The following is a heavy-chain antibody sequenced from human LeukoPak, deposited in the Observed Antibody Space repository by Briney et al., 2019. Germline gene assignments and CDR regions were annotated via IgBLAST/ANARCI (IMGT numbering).Heavy chain of an antibody. J-gene: IGHJ4*02. CDR1: GFTFSSHW. D-gene: IGHD3-10*01. V-gene: IGHV3-7*01. Sequence: GGSLRLSCAASGFTFSSHWMSWVRQAPGKGLEWVANIKQGGSEKYYVDSVKGRFTISRDNAKNSLYLQMNSLRAEDTAVYYCARVPGSGSYYNVWGQGTLVTVSS. CDR3: ARVPGSGSYYNV. CDR2: IKQGGSEK.